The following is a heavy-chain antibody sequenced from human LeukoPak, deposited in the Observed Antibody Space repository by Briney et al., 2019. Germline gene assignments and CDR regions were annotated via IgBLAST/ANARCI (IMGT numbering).Heavy chain of an antibody. Sequence: SETLSLTCAVYGGSFSGYYWSWIRQPPGKGLEWIGEINHSGSTNYNPSLKSRVTISVDTSKNQFSLKLSSVTAADTAVYYCARDLSRGIPGAAYYFDYWGQGTLVTVSS. CDR1: GGSFSGYY. CDR3: ARDLSRGIPGAAYYFDY. D-gene: IGHD3-10*01. V-gene: IGHV4-34*01. CDR2: INHSGST. J-gene: IGHJ4*02.